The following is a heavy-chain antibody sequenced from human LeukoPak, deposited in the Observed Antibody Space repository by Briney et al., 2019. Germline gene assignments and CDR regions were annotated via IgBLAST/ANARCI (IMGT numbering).Heavy chain of an antibody. CDR3: ARGGVAGTTFDY. Sequence: SETLSLTCAVSGGSISSGGYSWSWIRQPPGKGLEWIGYIYHSGSTYYNPSLKSRVTISVDRSKNQFSLKLSSVTAADTAVYYCARGGVAGTTFDYWGQGTLVTVSS. V-gene: IGHV4-30-2*01. D-gene: IGHD6-19*01. CDR2: IYHSGST. J-gene: IGHJ4*02. CDR1: GGSISSGGYS.